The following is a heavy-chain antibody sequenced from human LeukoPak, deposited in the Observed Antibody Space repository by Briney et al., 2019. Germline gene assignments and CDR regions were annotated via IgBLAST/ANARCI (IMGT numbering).Heavy chain of an antibody. CDR3: ARDWEYNNSPDAYDI. Sequence: PGGSLRLSCAASGFTFSSYNMNWVRQAPGKGLEWVSYISPYGTTIYYADSVKGRFTISRDNAQDSLYLQMNSLRVEDTGIYYCARDWEYNNSPDAYDIWGQGTLVTVSS. V-gene: IGHV3-48*04. CDR2: ISPYGTTI. J-gene: IGHJ3*02. D-gene: IGHD6-13*01. CDR1: GFTFSSYN.